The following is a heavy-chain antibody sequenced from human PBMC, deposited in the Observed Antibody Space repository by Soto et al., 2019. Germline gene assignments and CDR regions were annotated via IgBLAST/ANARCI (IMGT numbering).Heavy chain of an antibody. Sequence: PGGSLRLSCAASGFSFNNYGMHWVRQAPGKGLEWVAGIWHDGSNRYYTDSVKGRFTISRDNSKNTLYLQMNSLRAEDTAVYYCARYVGGSWSHFDYWGQGTLVTVSS. CDR2: IWHDGSNR. CDR1: GFSFNNYG. CDR3: ARYVGGSWSHFDY. V-gene: IGHV3-33*01. J-gene: IGHJ4*02. D-gene: IGHD2-15*01.